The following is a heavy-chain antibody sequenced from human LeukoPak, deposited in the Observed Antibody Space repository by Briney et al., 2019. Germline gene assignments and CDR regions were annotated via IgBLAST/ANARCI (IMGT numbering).Heavy chain of an antibody. D-gene: IGHD3/OR15-3a*01. J-gene: IGHJ4*02. Sequence: SETLSLTCTVSGGSITSYYWSWIRQPPGKGLEWIGYLYYSGSTNYNPSLKSRVTISVDTPKNQFSLKLSSVTAADTAVYYCARRAGTGGRDYFDYWGQGTLVTVSS. CDR2: LYYSGST. CDR1: GGSITSYY. CDR3: ARRAGTGGRDYFDY. V-gene: IGHV4-59*08.